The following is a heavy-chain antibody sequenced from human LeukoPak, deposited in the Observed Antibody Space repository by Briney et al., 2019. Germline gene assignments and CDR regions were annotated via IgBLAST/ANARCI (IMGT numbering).Heavy chain of an antibody. Sequence: SETLSLTCAVSGGSISSHYWSWIRRPPGKGLEWIGYIYYSGSTNYNPSLKSRVTISVDTSKNQFSLKLSSVTAADTAVYYCARTNYYDSSGYRYYYYYYYMDVWGKGTTVTVSS. CDR2: IYYSGST. CDR1: GGSISSHY. D-gene: IGHD3-22*01. V-gene: IGHV4-59*11. CDR3: ARTNYYDSSGYRYYYYYYYMDV. J-gene: IGHJ6*03.